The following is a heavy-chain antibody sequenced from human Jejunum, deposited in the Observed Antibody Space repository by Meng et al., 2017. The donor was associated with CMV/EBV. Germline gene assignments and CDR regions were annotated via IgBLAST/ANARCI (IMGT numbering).Heavy chain of an antibody. V-gene: IGHV3-33*06. CDR1: FSSYG. CDR3: AKDHCGGDCYNSGWFDP. J-gene: IGHJ5*02. D-gene: IGHD2-21*02. Sequence: FSSYGMHWVRQTPGKGLEWLTVICYDGSNTYYADSVKGRFIISRDNSRNTLYLQMNSLTVEDTAVYYCAKDHCGGDCYNSGWFDPWGQGTLVTVSS. CDR2: ICYDGSNT.